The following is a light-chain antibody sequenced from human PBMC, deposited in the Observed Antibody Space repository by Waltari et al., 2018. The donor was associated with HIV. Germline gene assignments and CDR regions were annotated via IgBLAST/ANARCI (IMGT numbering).Light chain of an antibody. J-gene: IGKJ1*01. CDR1: QSISSN. CDR2: DAS. V-gene: IGKV3-15*01. CDR3: QQYNDWLSWT. Sequence: EIVMTQSPATLSVSPGQRATVSCWASQSISSNLAWYQQRPGQAPRLLVYDASTRVAGIPARFSASGFATEFTLTISSLQSEDFAVYYCQQYNDWLSWTFGQGTKVGMK.